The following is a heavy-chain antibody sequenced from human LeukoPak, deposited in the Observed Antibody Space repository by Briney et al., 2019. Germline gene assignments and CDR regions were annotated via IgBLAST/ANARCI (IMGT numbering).Heavy chain of an antibody. CDR1: GGSISSGGYY. CDR3: ARGPAEGPPKYFDY. V-gene: IGHV4-30-2*01. Sequence: SETLSLTCTVSGGSISSGGYYWSWIRQPPGKGLEWIGYIYHSGSTYYNPSLKSRVTISVDRSKNQFSLKLSSVIAADTAVYYCARGPAEGPPKYFDYWGQGTLVTVSS. J-gene: IGHJ4*02. CDR2: IYHSGST.